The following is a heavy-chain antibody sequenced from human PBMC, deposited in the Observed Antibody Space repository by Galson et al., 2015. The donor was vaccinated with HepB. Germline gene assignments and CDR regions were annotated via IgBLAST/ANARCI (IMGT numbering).Heavy chain of an antibody. V-gene: IGHV1-46*01. D-gene: IGHD6-6*01. CDR2: INPSGGST. Sequence: QSGAEVKKPGASVKVSCKVSGYTFTTYFMHWVRQAPGQGLEWMGIINPSGGSTTYAHKFQGRVAMTRDTSTSTVYMELSSLRSEDTAVYYCARDSLMTEYSTYYYYFMDVWGKGTTVTVSS. J-gene: IGHJ6*03. CDR3: ARDSLMTEYSTYYYYFMDV. CDR1: GYTFTTYF.